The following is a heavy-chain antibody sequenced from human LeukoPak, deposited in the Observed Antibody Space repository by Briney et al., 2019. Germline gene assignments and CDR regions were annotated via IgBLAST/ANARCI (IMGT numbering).Heavy chain of an antibody. CDR2: IYTSGST. CDR3: ARGGGAQWLVHRFDY. D-gene: IGHD6-19*01. CDR1: GNSISSGDNY. V-gene: IGHV4-61*02. J-gene: IGHJ4*02. Sequence: SETLSLTCTVSGNSISSGDNYWSWIRQPAGKGLEWIGRIYTSGSTNYNPSLKSRVTISGDTSKNQFSLKLSSVTAADTAVYYCARGGGAQWLVHRFDYWGQGTLVTVSS.